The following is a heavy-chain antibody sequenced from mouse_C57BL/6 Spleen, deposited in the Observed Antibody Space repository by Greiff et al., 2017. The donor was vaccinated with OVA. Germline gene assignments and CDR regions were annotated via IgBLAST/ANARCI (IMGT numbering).Heavy chain of an antibody. CDR1: GFSLTSYG. CDR3: AKESYYGSSPYWYFDV. CDR2: IWRGGST. Sequence: VQLQQSGPGLVQPSQSLSITCTVSGFSLTSYGVHWVRQSPGKGLEWLGVIWRGGSTDYNAAFMSRLSITKDNSKSHALFNMNSLQATDTAIYYCAKESYYGSSPYWYFDVWGTGTTVTVSS. D-gene: IGHD1-1*01. J-gene: IGHJ1*03. V-gene: IGHV2-5*01.